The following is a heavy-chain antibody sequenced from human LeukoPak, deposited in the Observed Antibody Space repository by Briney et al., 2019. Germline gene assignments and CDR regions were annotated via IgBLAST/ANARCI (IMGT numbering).Heavy chain of an antibody. CDR1: NGSISSYH. CDR2: ILTRGTT. V-gene: IGHV4-4*09. CDR3: ARLRVSGSYLYYFDY. D-gene: IGHD1-26*01. J-gene: IGHJ4*02. Sequence: SETLSLTCTVANGSISSYHWSWVRQPPGKGLEWIGYILTRGTTNYNPSLKSRLTISVDTSKNQFTLKLSSVTAADTAVCYCARLRVSGSYLYYFDYWGQGTLVTVSS.